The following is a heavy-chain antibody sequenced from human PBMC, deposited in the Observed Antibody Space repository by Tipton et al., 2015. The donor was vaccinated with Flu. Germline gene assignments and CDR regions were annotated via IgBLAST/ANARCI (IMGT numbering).Heavy chain of an antibody. D-gene: IGHD1-14*01. CDR1: GFTVSTSY. CDR2: VYDDGRT. Sequence: QLVQSGGGLIRPGGSLRLSCAVSGFTVSTSYMSWVRQPPGKGLEWVSIVYDDGRTYYADSVEGRFAISRDNSKNILYLQMNSLRADDTAVYFCARGEGGTYPDWGQGTLVTVSP. CDR3: ARGEGGTYPD. J-gene: IGHJ4*02. V-gene: IGHV3-53*03.